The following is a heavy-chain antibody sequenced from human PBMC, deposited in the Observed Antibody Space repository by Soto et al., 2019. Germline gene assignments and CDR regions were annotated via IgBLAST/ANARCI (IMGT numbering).Heavy chain of an antibody. J-gene: IGHJ4*02. D-gene: IGHD1-7*01. CDR1: GGSLSRGAYY. CDR2: IYSSGST. V-gene: IGHV4-31*03. CDR3: AREVGYCDGSTCLSSLYFDY. Sequence: PSETLYLPCTVSGGSLSRGAYYWSWIRQHPGKGLEWIGYIYSSGSTYYSPSLKSRVTISVDTSRNQFSLRLSSVTAADTAVYYCAREVGYCDGSTCLSSLYFDYWGLGTLVTVSS.